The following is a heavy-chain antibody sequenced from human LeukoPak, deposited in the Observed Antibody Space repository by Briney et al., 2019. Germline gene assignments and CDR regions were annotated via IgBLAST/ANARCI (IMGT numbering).Heavy chain of an antibody. CDR3: ARGAAKPSPYYYDSSGYPRGFDY. CDR2: IYYSGST. V-gene: IGHV4-31*02. Sequence: LRLSCAASGFTFSSYWSWIRQHPGKGLEWIGYIYYSGSTYYNPSLKSRVTISVDTSKNQFSLKLSSVTAADTAVYYCARGAAKPSPYYYDSSGYPRGFDYWGQGTLVTVSS. CDR1: GFTFSSY. D-gene: IGHD3-22*01. J-gene: IGHJ4*02.